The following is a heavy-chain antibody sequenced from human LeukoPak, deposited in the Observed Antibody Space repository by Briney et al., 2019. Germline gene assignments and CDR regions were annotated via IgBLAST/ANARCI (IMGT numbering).Heavy chain of an antibody. CDR3: AREPDFWSGYHF. Sequence: PGGSLRLSCAASGFTVSSSYMSWVRQAPGKGLEWVSVIYTGGSTYYADSVKGRFTISRDSSKNTLYLQMNSLRAEDTAVYYCAREPDFWSGYHFWGQGTLVTVSS. V-gene: IGHV3-53*01. CDR2: IYTGGST. J-gene: IGHJ4*02. CDR1: GFTVSSSY. D-gene: IGHD3-3*01.